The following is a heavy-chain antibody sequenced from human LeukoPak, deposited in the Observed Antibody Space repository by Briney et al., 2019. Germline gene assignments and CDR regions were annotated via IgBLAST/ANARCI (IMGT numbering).Heavy chain of an antibody. CDR1: GFTFSSYW. CDR3: ATRIAAAGTVYFQH. Sequence: PGGSLRLSCAASGFTFSSYWMSWVRQAPGKGLEWVANIKQDGSEKYYVDSVKGRFTISRDNAKNSLYLQMNSLRAEDTAVYYCATRIAAAGTVYFQHWGQGTLVTVSS. V-gene: IGHV3-7*01. J-gene: IGHJ1*01. D-gene: IGHD6-13*01. CDR2: IKQDGSEK.